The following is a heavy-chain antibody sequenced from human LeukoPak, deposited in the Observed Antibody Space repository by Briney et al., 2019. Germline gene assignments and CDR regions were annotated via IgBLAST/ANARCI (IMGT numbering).Heavy chain of an antibody. CDR3: ARRYNILTGFLF. J-gene: IGHJ4*02. CDR2: INPNSGDT. D-gene: IGHD3-9*01. Sequence: GASVKVSCKASVYTFTDYYVNWVRQAPGQGLEWMGWINPNSGDTNYAETFQGRVTMTRDTSISTAYMELNRLRSDDTAVYYCARRYNILTGFLFWGQGTLVTVSS. CDR1: VYTFTDYY. V-gene: IGHV1-2*02.